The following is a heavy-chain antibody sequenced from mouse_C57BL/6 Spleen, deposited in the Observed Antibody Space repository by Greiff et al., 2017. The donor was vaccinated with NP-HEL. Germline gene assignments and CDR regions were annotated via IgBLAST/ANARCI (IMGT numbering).Heavy chain of an antibody. J-gene: IGHJ2*01. CDR1: GFTFSDYG. CDR3: ARQGYGSSPYYFDY. V-gene: IGHV5-17*01. D-gene: IGHD1-1*01. CDR2: ISSGSSTI. Sequence: EVQLQQSGGGLVKPGGSLKLSCAASGFTFSDYGMHWVRQAPEKGLEWVAYISSGSSTIYYADTVKGRFTISRDNAKNTLFLQMTSLRSEDTAMYYCARQGYGSSPYYFDYWGQGTTLTVSS.